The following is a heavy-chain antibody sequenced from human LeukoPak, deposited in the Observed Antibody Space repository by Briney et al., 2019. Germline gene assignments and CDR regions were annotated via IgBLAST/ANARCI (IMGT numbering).Heavy chain of an antibody. CDR2: ISAYNGNT. CDR1: GYTFTSYG. J-gene: IGHJ6*03. V-gene: IGHV1-18*01. D-gene: IGHD3-10*01. Sequence: ASVKVSCKASGYTFTSYGISWVRQAPGQGLEWMGWISAYNGNTNYAQKLQGRVTMTTDTSTSTAYMELRSLRSDDTAVYYCARVSLLWFGELFNYCYYYYMDVWGKGTTVTVSS. CDR3: ARVSLLWFGELFNYCYYYYMDV.